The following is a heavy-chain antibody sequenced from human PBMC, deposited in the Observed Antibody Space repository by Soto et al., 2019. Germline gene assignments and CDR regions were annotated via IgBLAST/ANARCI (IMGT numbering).Heavy chain of an antibody. D-gene: IGHD6-6*01. CDR3: ARASSSPGGDYYYGMDV. J-gene: IGHJ6*02. CDR1: GFTFSDYY. CDR2: ISSSSSYT. V-gene: IGHV3-11*06. Sequence: GGSLRLSCAASGFTFSDYYMSCIRQAPGKGLEWVSYISSSSSYTNYADSVKGRFTISRDNAKNSLYLQMNSLRAEDTAVYYCARASSSPGGDYYYGMDVWGQGTTVTVSS.